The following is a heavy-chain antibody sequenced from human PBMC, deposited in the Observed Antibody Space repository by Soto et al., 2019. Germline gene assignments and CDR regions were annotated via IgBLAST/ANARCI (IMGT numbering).Heavy chain of an antibody. CDR3: ARHPTVTEYYFDY. Sequence: SETLCLTCTVSGGSISRYYWSGIRQPPGKGLEWIGYIYYSGSTNYNPSLKSRVTISVDTSKNQFSLKLSSVTAADTAVYYCARHPTVTEYYFDYWGQGTLVTVS. J-gene: IGHJ4*02. CDR1: GGSISRYY. CDR2: IYYSGST. V-gene: IGHV4-59*08. D-gene: IGHD4-17*01.